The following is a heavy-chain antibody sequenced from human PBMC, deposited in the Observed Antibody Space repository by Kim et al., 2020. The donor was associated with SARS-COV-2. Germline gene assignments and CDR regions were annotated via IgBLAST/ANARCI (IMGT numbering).Heavy chain of an antibody. V-gene: IGHV4-30-4*01. D-gene: IGHD5-12*01. CDR2: IYYSGST. CDR3: AREGRGGYGFFDY. Sequence: SETRSLTCSVSGVSISSGDYYGSWIRQPPGNGLEGIGYIYYSGSTYYNPSLKSRVTISKDTSKNQFSLKLSSVTAADTAVYYCAREGRGGYGFFDYWGQGTLVTVSS. J-gene: IGHJ4*02. CDR1: GVSISSGDYY.